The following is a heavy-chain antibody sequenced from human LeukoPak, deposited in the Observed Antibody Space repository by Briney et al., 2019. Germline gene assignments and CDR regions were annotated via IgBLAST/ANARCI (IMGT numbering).Heavy chain of an antibody. V-gene: IGHV4-59*01. Sequence: PSETLSLTCTVSGGSISSYYWSWIRQPPGKGLEWIGYIYYSGSTNYNPSLKSRVTISVDTSKNQFSLKLSSVTAADTAVYYCARDPGSCSGGSCSFYWYFDLWGRGTLVTVSS. D-gene: IGHD2-15*01. J-gene: IGHJ2*01. CDR2: IYYSGST. CDR1: GGSISSYY. CDR3: ARDPGSCSGGSCSFYWYFDL.